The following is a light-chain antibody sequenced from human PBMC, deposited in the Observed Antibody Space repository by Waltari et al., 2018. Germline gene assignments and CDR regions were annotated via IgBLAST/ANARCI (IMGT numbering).Light chain of an antibody. J-gene: IGKJ5*01. CDR1: QSVSSY. CDR3: QQRSNWLIT. Sequence: EIVLTQSPATLSLSPGERAALSCRASQSVSSYLAWYQQKPGQAPRLRIYDASNRATGIPARFSGSGSGTDFTLLISSLEPEDFSVYYCQQRSNWLITFGQGTRLEIK. V-gene: IGKV3-11*01. CDR2: DAS.